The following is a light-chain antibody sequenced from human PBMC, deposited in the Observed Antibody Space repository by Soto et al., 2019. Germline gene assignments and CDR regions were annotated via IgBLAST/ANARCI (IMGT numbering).Light chain of an antibody. V-gene: IGKV3-11*01. Sequence: EIVLTQSPATLSLSPGERATLSCRASQSISTFLNWYQQKPGQAPRLLIYDASNRATGIPARFRGTGSGTDFTLTISNLEPEDFAVYYCQQRSSWPLYTFGQGTKLEIK. CDR2: DAS. CDR1: QSISTF. CDR3: QQRSSWPLYT. J-gene: IGKJ2*01.